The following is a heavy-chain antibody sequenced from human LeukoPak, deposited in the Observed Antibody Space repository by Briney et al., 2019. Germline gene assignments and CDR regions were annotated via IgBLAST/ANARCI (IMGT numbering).Heavy chain of an antibody. CDR1: GFTFDDYA. CDR3: AKVGHCGGDCYSGAFDI. Sequence: GRSLRLSCAASGFTFDDYAMHWVRQAPGKGLEWVSGISWNSGSIGYADSVKGRFTISRDNAKNSLYLQMNSLRAEDTALYYCAKVGHCGGDCYSGAFDIWGQGTMVTVSS. CDR2: ISWNSGSI. D-gene: IGHD2-21*02. J-gene: IGHJ3*02. V-gene: IGHV3-9*01.